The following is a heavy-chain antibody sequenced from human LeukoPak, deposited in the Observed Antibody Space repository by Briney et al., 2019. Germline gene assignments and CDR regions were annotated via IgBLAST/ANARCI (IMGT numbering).Heavy chain of an antibody. D-gene: IGHD1-1*01. CDR3: ARGLEERAGWFDP. V-gene: IGHV1-69*01. CDR2: IIPIFGTA. Sequence: SVTVSCKASGGTFSSYAISWVRQAPGQGLEWMGGIIPIFGTANYAQKFQGRVTITADESTSTAYMELSSLRSEDTAVYYCARGLEERAGWFDPWGQGTLVTVSS. J-gene: IGHJ5*02. CDR1: GGTFSSYA.